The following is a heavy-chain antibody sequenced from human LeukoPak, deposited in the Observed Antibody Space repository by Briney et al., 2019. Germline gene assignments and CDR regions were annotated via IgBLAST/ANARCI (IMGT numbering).Heavy chain of an antibody. D-gene: IGHD4-17*01. CDR3: ASAITVTTDY. CDR2: IYHSGST. Sequence: SETLSLTCTVSSYSISSGYYWGWILQPPGKGLEWIGSIYHSGSTYYNPSLKSRLTISLDTSKNQFSLSLSSVTAADTAVYYCASAITVTTDYWDQGTLVTVSS. V-gene: IGHV4-38-2*02. J-gene: IGHJ4*02. CDR1: SYSISSGYY.